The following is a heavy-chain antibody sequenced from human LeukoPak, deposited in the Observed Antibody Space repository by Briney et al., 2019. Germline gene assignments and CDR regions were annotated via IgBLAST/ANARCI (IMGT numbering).Heavy chain of an antibody. J-gene: IGHJ5*02. D-gene: IGHD3-9*01. V-gene: IGHV1-2*02. Sequence: ASVKVSCKASGYTFTGYYMHWVRQAPGQGLEWMGGINPNRGGTNYAQKLQGRVTMTTDTSTSTAYMELRSLRSDDTAVYYCARDDILTGYNWFDPWGQGTLVTVSS. CDR2: INPNRGGT. CDR1: GYTFTGYY. CDR3: ARDDILTGYNWFDP.